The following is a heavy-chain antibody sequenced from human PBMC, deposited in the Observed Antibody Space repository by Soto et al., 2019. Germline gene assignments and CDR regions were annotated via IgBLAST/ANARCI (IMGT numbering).Heavy chain of an antibody. CDR2: ISYDGSNK. V-gene: IGHV3-30*18. Sequence: GGSLRLSCAATGFTFSSYGMHWVRQAPGKGLEWVAVISYDGSNKYYADSVKGRFTISRDNSKNTLYLQMNSLRAEDTAVYYCAKDLITVAGNPYYYGVDVWGQGTTVTVSS. J-gene: IGHJ6*02. CDR1: GFTFSSYG. D-gene: IGHD6-19*01. CDR3: AKDLITVAGNPYYYGVDV.